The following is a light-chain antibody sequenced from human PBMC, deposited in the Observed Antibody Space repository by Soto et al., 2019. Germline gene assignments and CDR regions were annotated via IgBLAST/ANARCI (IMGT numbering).Light chain of an antibody. V-gene: IGLV2-18*02. CDR1: SSDVGKYDR. CDR2: EVT. CDR3: SSHINTRRYV. Sequence: QSVLTQPPSVSGSPGQSVTISCTGTSSDVGKYDRVSWYQQFPGTAPNLIIYEVTNRPSGVPARFSGSKSGNTASLTISGLQAEDEADYYCSSHINTRRYVFGTGTKAPS. J-gene: IGLJ1*01.